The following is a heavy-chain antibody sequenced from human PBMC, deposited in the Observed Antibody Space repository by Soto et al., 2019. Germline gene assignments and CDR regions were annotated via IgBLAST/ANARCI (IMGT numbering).Heavy chain of an antibody. J-gene: IGHJ4*02. CDR1: GFTFSSYG. Sequence: GGALRLSCAASGFTFSSYGMHWVRQAPGKGLEWVAVIWYDGSNKYYADSVKGRFTISRDNSKNTLYLQMNSLRAEDTAVYYCAREGDVDTAMVTVFDYWGQGTLVTVSS. V-gene: IGHV3-33*01. D-gene: IGHD5-18*01. CDR3: AREGDVDTAMVTVFDY. CDR2: IWYDGSNK.